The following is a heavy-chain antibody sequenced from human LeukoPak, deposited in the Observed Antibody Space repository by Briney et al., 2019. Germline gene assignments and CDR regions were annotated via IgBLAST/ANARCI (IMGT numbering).Heavy chain of an antibody. CDR2: INPDGGNT. V-gene: IGHV1-46*01. Sequence: ASVKVSCKASGYTFTNSYIHWVRQAPGQVLEWMGLINPDGGNTNYAQKFQGRVTITADESTSTAYMELSSLRSEDTAVYYCARAHFGLETGYNWFDPWGQGTLVTVSS. CDR1: GYTFTNSY. J-gene: IGHJ5*02. CDR3: ARAHFGLETGYNWFDP. D-gene: IGHD3-3*01.